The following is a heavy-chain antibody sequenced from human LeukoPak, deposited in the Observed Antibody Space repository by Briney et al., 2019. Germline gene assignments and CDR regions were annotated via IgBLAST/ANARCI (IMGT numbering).Heavy chain of an antibody. Sequence: PGGSLRLSCAVSGLTFSNYWMHWVRQAPGKGLVWVPRISNDGTSTSYADSVKGRFTISRDNAKNSLYLQMNSLRAEDTAVYYCARDENYGDSRYWGQGTLVTVSS. J-gene: IGHJ4*02. V-gene: IGHV3-74*01. D-gene: IGHD4-17*01. CDR2: ISNDGTST. CDR3: ARDENYGDSRY. CDR1: GLTFSNYW.